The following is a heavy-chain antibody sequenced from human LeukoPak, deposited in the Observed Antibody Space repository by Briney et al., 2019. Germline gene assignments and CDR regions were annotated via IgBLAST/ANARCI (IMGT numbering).Heavy chain of an antibody. D-gene: IGHD2-8*01. Sequence: ASVKVSCKASGYTFTSYAMHWVRQAPGQRLEWMGWINAGNGNTKYSQKFQGRVTITRNTSADTAYMELSSLKSEDTAVYYCARLKYCTNGVCYAGFDYWGQGTLVTVSS. CDR1: GYTFTSYA. V-gene: IGHV1-3*01. CDR3: ARLKYCTNGVCYAGFDY. CDR2: INAGNGNT. J-gene: IGHJ4*02.